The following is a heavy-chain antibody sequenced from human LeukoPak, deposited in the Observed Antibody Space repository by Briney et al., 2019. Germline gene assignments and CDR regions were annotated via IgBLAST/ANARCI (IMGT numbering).Heavy chain of an antibody. CDR1: GFTFTSYW. CDR3: ARDEYDTSGYFPTYFHY. V-gene: IGHV3-7*05. J-gene: IGHJ4*02. D-gene: IGHD3-22*01. CDR2: LKRDGSDK. Sequence: GGSLRLSCAASGFTFTSYWMTWVRQAPGKGLEWVANLKRDGSDKYYVDSVKGRFTISRDNAKNSLYLQMNSLRAEDTAVYYCARDEYDTSGYFPTYFHYWGQGTLVTVPS.